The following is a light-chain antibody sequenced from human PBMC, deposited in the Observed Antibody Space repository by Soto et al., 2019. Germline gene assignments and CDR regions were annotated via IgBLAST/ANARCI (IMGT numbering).Light chain of an antibody. V-gene: IGKV3-20*01. J-gene: IGKJ1*01. Sequence: PGERATLSCRASQSLRSGDLACYQQIPGQAPGLLIYGASSRATGIPDGFSGSGSGTDFNLTVSRLAPVDFAVYYCHQYGTSPRTFGQGTKVEIK. CDR2: GAS. CDR3: HQYGTSPRT. CDR1: QSLRSGD.